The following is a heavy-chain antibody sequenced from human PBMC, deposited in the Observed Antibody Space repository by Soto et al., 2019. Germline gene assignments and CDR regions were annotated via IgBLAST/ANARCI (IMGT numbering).Heavy chain of an antibody. CDR3: VRDGTKTLRDWFDP. CDR2: IYATGTT. J-gene: IGHJ5*02. V-gene: IGHV4-4*07. D-gene: IGHD1-1*01. CDR1: GASISGVY. Sequence: TSETLSLTCTVSGASISGVYWSWIRESAVKGLEWIGRIYATGTTDYNPSLKSRVMMSVDTSKKQFSLKLRSVTAADTAVYYCVRDGTKTLRDWFDPWGQGISVTVSS.